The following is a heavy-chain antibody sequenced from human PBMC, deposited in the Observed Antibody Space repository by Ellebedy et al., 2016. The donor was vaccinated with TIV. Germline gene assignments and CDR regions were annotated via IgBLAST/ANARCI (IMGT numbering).Heavy chain of an antibody. D-gene: IGHD4-17*01. V-gene: IGHV1-69*13. CDR3: AREGNGDFPFDY. Sequence: SVKVSCXASGGTFSSYAISWVRQAPGQGLEWMGGIIPIFGTANYAQKFQGRVTITADESTSTAYMELSSLRSEDTAVYYCAREGNGDFPFDYWGQGTLVTVSS. J-gene: IGHJ4*02. CDR2: IIPIFGTA. CDR1: GGTFSSYA.